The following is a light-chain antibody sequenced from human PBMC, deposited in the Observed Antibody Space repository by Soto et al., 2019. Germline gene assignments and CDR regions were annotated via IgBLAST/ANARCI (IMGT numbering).Light chain of an antibody. J-gene: IGKJ3*01. CDR1: QGISNY. CDR3: QKYNSVPFT. Sequence: DIQMTQSPSSLSASVGDRVTITCRASQGISNYLAWYQQKPGKVPKLLVYASSTLQSGVPSRFSGSGSGTAFTLTISSLQPEDVASYYCQKYNSVPFTFGPGTKVEIK. V-gene: IGKV1-27*01. CDR2: ASS.